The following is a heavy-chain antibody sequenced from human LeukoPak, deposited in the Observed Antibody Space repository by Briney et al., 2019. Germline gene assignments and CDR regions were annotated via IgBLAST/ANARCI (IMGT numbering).Heavy chain of an antibody. J-gene: IGHJ4*02. D-gene: IGHD4-17*01. V-gene: IGHV4-34*01. CDR1: GGSFSGYY. Sequence: SETLSLTCAVYGGSFSGYYWCWIRQPPGKGLEWIGEINHSGSTNYNPSLKSRVTISVDTSKNQFSLKLSSVTAADTAVYYCATDFGVSSFDYWGQGTLVTVSS. CDR3: ATDFGVSSFDY. CDR2: INHSGST.